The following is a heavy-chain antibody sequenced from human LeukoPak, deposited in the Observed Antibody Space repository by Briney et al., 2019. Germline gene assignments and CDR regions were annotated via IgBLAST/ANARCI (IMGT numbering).Heavy chain of an antibody. D-gene: IGHD5-12*01. CDR1: GGSFRGFY. J-gene: IGHJ4*02. CDR3: ARGLGEGYPDH. V-gene: IGHV4-34*01. Sequence: SETLSLTCAVHGGSFRGFYWTWMRQPPGKGPEWIGELFPGGRINYNPSLQSRVTISGDTSKNQFSLKVSSVTAADTAVYYCARGLGEGYPDHWGQGTVVTVSP. CDR2: LFPGGRI.